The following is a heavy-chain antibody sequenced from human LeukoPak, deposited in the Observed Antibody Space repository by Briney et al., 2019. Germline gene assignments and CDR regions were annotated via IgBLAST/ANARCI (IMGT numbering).Heavy chain of an antibody. Sequence: ASETLSLTCGVSGDSISSDGHSGSWIRQPPGKGLEWVGYSWHSGAAYHNPSGKSRLPLSVDTSNNQYSLRLRSVTAADTAVYYCVRGVGGEYFYFDRWGQGALVTVSA. CDR2: SWHSGAA. V-gene: IGHV4-30-4*07. CDR1: GDSISSDGHS. J-gene: IGHJ4*02. CDR3: VRGVGGEYFYFDR. D-gene: IGHD1-26*01.